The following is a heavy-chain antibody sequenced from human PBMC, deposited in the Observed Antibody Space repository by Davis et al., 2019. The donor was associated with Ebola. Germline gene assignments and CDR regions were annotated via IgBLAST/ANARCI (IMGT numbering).Heavy chain of an antibody. J-gene: IGHJ4*02. CDR2: INPNSGGT. CDR1: GYTFTSYH. V-gene: IGHV1-2*02. Sequence: ASVKVSCKASGYTFTSYHIHWVRQAPGQGLEWMGWINPNSGGTNYAQKFQGRVTMTRDTSISTAYMELSRLRSDDTAVYYCARPAPYDFWSGYSPRKYYFDYWGQGTLVTVSS. CDR3: ARPAPYDFWSGYSPRKYYFDY. D-gene: IGHD3-3*01.